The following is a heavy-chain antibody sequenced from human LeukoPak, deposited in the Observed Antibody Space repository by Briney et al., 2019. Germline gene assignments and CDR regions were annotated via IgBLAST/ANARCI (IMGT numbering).Heavy chain of an antibody. J-gene: IGHJ4*02. CDR1: GFTFSDYY. CDR3: ARLGPRYSSSSGRSDY. Sequence: PGGSLRLSCAASGFTFSDYYMSWVRQAPGKGLEWVSYITSSGSTIYYADSVKGRFTISRGNAKNSLYLQMNSLRAEDTAVYYCARLGPRYSSSSGRSDYWGQGTLVTVSS. V-gene: IGHV3-11*04. D-gene: IGHD6-6*01. CDR2: ITSSGSTI.